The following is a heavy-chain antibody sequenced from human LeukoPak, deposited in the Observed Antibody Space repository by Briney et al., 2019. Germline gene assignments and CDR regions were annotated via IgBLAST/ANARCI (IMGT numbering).Heavy chain of an antibody. J-gene: IGHJ3*01. Sequence: ASVKLSCKASGYPFSGDYTHCVPHAPGQGLEWMGCLNAKNGNTKYTKNSQGRVSRARNTSVNTANMELSRLPSHDRAVYYFARGAYFYLSGSPLGACDVWGQGTQVSVSS. D-gene: IGHD3-10*01. CDR3: ARGAYFYLSGSPLGACDV. CDR1: GYPFSGDY. CDR2: LNAKNGNT. V-gene: IGHV1-2*02.